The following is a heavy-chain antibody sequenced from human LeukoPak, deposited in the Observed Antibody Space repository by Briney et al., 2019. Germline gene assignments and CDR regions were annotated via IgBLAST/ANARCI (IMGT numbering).Heavy chain of an antibody. CDR1: GFTFSSYE. D-gene: IGHD6-13*01. V-gene: IGHV3-48*03. Sequence: GGSLRLSCAASGFTFSSYELNWVRQAPGKGLEWVSYISSSGSTIYYADSVKGRFTISRDNAKNSLYLQMNSLRAEDTAVYYCARGAHRKAAAGTDYWGQGTLVTVSS. CDR3: ARGAHRKAAAGTDY. CDR2: ISSSGSTI. J-gene: IGHJ4*02.